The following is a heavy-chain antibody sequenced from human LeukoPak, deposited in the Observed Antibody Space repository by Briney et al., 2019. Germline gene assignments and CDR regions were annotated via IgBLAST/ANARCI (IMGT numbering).Heavy chain of an antibody. D-gene: IGHD4-11*01. V-gene: IGHV3-23*01. CDR3: AKGRISSIYSTLDY. J-gene: IGHJ4*02. Sequence: PGGSLRLSCAASGFNLNNFAVSWVRQAPGKGLHWVSVISGSGENTYYADSVKGRLTISRDNSKNTLYLQMNSLRAEDTAVYYCAKGRISSIYSTLDYWGQGTLVTVSS. CDR2: ISGSGENT. CDR1: GFNLNNFA.